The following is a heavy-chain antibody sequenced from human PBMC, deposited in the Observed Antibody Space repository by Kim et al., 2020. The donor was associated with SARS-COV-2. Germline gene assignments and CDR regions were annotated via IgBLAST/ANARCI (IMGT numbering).Heavy chain of an antibody. D-gene: IGHD3-16*02. CDR2: T. V-gene: IGHV3-15*01. CDR3: TGDDYLWGTFRP. Sequence: TDYAAPVKGRFSISRDDSNNMLYLQMNSLSAEDTGVYYCTGDDYLWGTFRPWGQGTLVTVSS. J-gene: IGHJ4*02.